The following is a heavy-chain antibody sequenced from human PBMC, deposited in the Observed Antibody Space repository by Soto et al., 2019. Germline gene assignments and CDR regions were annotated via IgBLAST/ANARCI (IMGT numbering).Heavy chain of an antibody. CDR1: GYTFTTYN. Sequence: ASGRVSCRASGYTFTTYNMYWVRQAPGQGLEWMGVINPSIGSTNYAQKFQGRVIMTRDTSTSTVYMELSTLRSDDTAVYYCARLYSGSRLDYWGQGTLVTVSS. J-gene: IGHJ4*02. V-gene: IGHV1-46*01. CDR2: INPSIGST. CDR3: ARLYSGSRLDY. D-gene: IGHD1-26*01.